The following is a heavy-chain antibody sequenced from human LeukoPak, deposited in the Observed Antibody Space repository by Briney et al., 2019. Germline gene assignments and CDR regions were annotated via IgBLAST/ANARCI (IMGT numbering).Heavy chain of an antibody. J-gene: IGHJ5*02. CDR3: ARLPNSNYVWFDP. CDR2: IYPGDSDT. Sequence: GESLQISCKGSGYSFTSSWIGWVRQMPGKGLEWMGIIYPGDSDTRYSPSFQGQVTISVDNSISTAYLQWSSLKASDTAMYYCARLPNSNYVWFDPWGQGTLVTVSS. V-gene: IGHV5-51*01. D-gene: IGHD4-11*01. CDR1: GYSFTSSW.